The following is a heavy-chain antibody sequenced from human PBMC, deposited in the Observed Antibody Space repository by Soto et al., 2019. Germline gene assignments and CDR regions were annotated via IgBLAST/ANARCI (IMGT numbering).Heavy chain of an antibody. CDR2: MNPNSGNT. J-gene: IGHJ6*02. Sequence: QVQLVQSGAEVKKPGASVKVSCKASGYTFTSYDINWVRQATGQGLEWMGWMNPNSGNTGYAQKVQGRVTMTRITSIRTAYMELSSMRSEDTAVYYCAYDYNYGMDVWGQGTTVTVSS. CDR3: AYDYNYGMDV. CDR1: GYTFTSYD. V-gene: IGHV1-8*01.